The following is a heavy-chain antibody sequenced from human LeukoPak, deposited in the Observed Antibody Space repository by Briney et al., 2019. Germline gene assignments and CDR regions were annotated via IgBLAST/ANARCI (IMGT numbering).Heavy chain of an antibody. D-gene: IGHD6-19*01. CDR3: ARGGGIAVADSYFDY. V-gene: IGHV4-34*01. CDR2: INHSGST. J-gene: IGHJ4*02. Sequence: SETLSLTCAVYGGSFSGYYWSWIRQAPGKGLEWIGEINHSGSTNYNPSLKSRVTISVDTSKNQFSLKLSSVTAADTAVYYCARGGGIAVADSYFDYWGQGTLVTVSS. CDR1: GGSFSGYY.